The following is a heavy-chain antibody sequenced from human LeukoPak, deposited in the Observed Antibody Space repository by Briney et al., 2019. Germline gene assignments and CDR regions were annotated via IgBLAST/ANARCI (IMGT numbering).Heavy chain of an antibody. J-gene: IGHJ6*02. D-gene: IGHD4-17*01. CDR1: GFTVSSNY. CDR3: AALPATVTTLWYGMDV. V-gene: IGHV3-66*01. Sequence: GGSLRLSCAASGFTVSSNYMSWVRQAPGKGLEWVSVIYSGGSTYYADSVKGRFTISRDNSKNTLYLQMNSLRAEDTAVYYCAALPATVTTLWYGMDVWGQGTTVTVSS. CDR2: IYSGGST.